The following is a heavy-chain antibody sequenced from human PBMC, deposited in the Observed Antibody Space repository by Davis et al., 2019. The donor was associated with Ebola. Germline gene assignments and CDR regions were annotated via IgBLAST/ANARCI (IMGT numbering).Heavy chain of an antibody. CDR1: GGSISSSSYY. CDR2: IYYSGST. V-gene: IGHV4-39*07. Sequence: MPSETLSLTCTVSGGSISSSSYYWGWIRQPPGKGLEWIGSIYYSGSTNYNPSLKSRVTISVDTSKNQFSLKLSSVTAADTAVYYCARSKYSGYDRALDYWGQGTLVTVSS. D-gene: IGHD5-12*01. CDR3: ARSKYSGYDRALDY. J-gene: IGHJ4*02.